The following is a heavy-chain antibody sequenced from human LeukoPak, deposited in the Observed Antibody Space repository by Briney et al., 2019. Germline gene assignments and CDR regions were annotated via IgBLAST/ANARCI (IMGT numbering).Heavy chain of an antibody. CDR2: IKSKTDGGTT. V-gene: IGHV3-15*01. CDR3: AKDRLRDYYYMDV. Sequence: GGSLRLSCAASGFTFSNAWMSWVRQAPGKGLEWVGRIKSKTDGGTTDYAAPVKGRFTISRDNSKNTLYLQMNSLRAEDTAVYYCAKDRLRDYYYMDVWGKGTTVTISS. J-gene: IGHJ6*03. CDR1: GFTFSNAW. D-gene: IGHD3-16*01.